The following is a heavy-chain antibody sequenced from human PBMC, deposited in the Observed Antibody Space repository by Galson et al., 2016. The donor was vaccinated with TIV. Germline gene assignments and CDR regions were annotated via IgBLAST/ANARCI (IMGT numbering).Heavy chain of an antibody. CDR1: GFTFGSYA. D-gene: IGHD5-18*01. J-gene: IGHJ4*02. V-gene: IGHV3-23*01. CDR2: IGGSGGSP. CDR3: AKDRQWIPSTLDH. Sequence: SLRLSCAASGFTFGSYAMNWVRQAPGKGLEWVSSIGGSGGSPYYADSVKGRFTISRDSSKNTVFLQMNRLRAEDTAIYYCAKDRQWIPSTLDHWGQGTLVTVSS.